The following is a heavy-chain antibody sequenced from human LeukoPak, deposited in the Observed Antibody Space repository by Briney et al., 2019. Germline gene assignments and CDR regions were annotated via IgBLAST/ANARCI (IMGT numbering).Heavy chain of an antibody. V-gene: IGHV1-69*05. CDR2: IIPIFGST. Sequence: SVKVSCKASAGSFSGQAVTWVRQAPGQGPECLGRIIPIFGSTEYAQKFQGRVTITTDKSATTAYMELTGLTSDDTAVYYCARGMRSHYYDFTGLYYYYLDLWGKGTMVTVAS. CDR3: ARGMRSHYYDFTGLYYYYLDL. D-gene: IGHD3/OR15-3a*01. J-gene: IGHJ6*03. CDR1: AGSFSGQA.